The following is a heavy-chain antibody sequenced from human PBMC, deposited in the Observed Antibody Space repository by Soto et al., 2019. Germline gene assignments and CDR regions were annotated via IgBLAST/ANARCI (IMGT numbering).Heavy chain of an antibody. Sequence: QVQLVQSGAEVKKPGASVKVSCKASGYTFTSYDINWVRQATGQGLEWMGWMNPNSGNTGYAQKFQGRVTMTRNTSISTAYMELSSLRSEDTAVYYCARLYSSSWPYYSYYMEVWGKGTTVTVSS. V-gene: IGHV1-8*01. CDR1: GYTFTSYD. J-gene: IGHJ6*03. CDR3: ARLYSSSWPYYSYYMEV. D-gene: IGHD6-13*01. CDR2: MNPNSGNT.